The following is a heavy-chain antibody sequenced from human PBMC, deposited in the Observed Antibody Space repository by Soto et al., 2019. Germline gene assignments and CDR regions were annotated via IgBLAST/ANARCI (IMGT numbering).Heavy chain of an antibody. CDR3: AGSFKYGSGTYDAFDI. CDR1: GGAFSNYA. V-gene: IGHV1-69*01. Sequence: QVQLVQSGAEVRKPGSSVKVSCKASGGAFSNYAISWVRQAPGQGLEWMGGIIPIFGTANYAQKLQGRVTITADESTTTAYMELSSLRSEDTAVYYCAGSFKYGSGTYDAFDIWGQGTVVTVS. D-gene: IGHD3-10*01. J-gene: IGHJ3*02. CDR2: IIPIFGTA.